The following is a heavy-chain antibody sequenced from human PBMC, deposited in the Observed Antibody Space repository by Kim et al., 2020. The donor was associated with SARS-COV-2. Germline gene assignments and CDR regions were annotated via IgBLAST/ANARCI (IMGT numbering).Heavy chain of an antibody. D-gene: IGHD6-13*01. V-gene: IGHV3-33*06. J-gene: IGHJ2*01. CDR1: GFTFSSYG. Sequence: GGSLRLSCAASGFTFSSYGMHWVRQAPGKGLEWVAVIWYDGSNKYYADSVKGRFTISRDNSKNTLYLQMNSLRAEDTAVYYCAKESRRQQLAGYWYFDLWGRGTLVTVSS. CDR2: IWYDGSNK. CDR3: AKESRRQQLAGYWYFDL.